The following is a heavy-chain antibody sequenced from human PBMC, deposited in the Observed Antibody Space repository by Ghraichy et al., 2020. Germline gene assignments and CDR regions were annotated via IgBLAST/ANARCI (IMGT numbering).Heavy chain of an antibody. V-gene: IGHV4-61*01. J-gene: IGHJ4*02. CDR3: ARVYYYDSSGYYHKSDRDEYYFDY. Sequence: SETLSLTCTVSGGSVSSGSYYWSWIRQPPGKGLEWIGYIYYSGSTNYNPSLKSRVTISVDTSKNQFSLKLSSVTAADTAVYYCARVYYYDSSGYYHKSDRDEYYFDYWGQGTLVTVSS. CDR2: IYYSGST. CDR1: GGSVSSGSYY. D-gene: IGHD3-22*01.